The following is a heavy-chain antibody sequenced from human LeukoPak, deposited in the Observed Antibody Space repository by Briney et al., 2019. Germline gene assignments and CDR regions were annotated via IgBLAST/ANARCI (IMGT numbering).Heavy chain of an antibody. CDR1: GFTFTTYW. D-gene: IGHD4-17*01. J-gene: IGHJ4*02. CDR2: IKQDGTEK. CDR3: ARDLGGYGDYGTNFDY. V-gene: IGHV3-7*01. Sequence: GGSLGLSCAASGFTFTTYWMSWVRQAPGKGLEWVANIKQDGTEKYYVDSVKGRFTISRDNAKNSLYLQMNSLRVEDTAVYYCARDLGGYGDYGTNFDYWGQGTLVTVSS.